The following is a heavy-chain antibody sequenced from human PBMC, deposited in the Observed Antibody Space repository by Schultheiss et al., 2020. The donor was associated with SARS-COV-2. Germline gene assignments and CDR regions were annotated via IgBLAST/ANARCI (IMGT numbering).Heavy chain of an antibody. V-gene: IGHV3-30*03. J-gene: IGHJ4*02. CDR2: ISYDGSNK. CDR3: ARDLRYFDWLREFGY. Sequence: GGSLRLSCVVSGFTFSDHYMDWVRQAPGKGLEWVAVISYDGSNKYYADSVKGRFTISRDNAKNSLYLQMNSLRAEDTAVYYCARDLRYFDWLREFGYWGQGTLVTVSS. CDR1: GFTFSDHY. D-gene: IGHD3-9*01.